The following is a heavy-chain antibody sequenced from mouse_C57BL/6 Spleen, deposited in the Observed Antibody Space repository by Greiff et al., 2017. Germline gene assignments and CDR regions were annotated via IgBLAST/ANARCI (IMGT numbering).Heavy chain of an antibody. CDR2: IYPGSGNT. Sequence: QVQLQQSGAELVRPGASVKLSCKASGYTFTDYYINWVKQRPGQGLEWIARIYPGSGNTYYNEKFKGKATLTAEKSSSTAYMQRSSLTSADSAVYFCARDGDGNYEDWYFDVWGTGTTVTVSS. V-gene: IGHV1-76*01. CDR3: ARDGDGNYEDWYFDV. CDR1: GYTFTDYY. D-gene: IGHD2-1*01. J-gene: IGHJ1*03.